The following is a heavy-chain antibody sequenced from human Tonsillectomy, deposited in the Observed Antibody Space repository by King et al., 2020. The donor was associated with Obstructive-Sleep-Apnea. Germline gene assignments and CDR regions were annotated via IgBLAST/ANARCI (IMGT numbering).Heavy chain of an antibody. Sequence: EQQLVQSGGGLVQPGGSLRLSCVASGFSFAGSTMMLVRQAPGTGLEWLAYIDRSGHTIYYADSVKGRFTVSRDNAKNSLYLQMNSLRADDTAVYYCAREGGRSYDNDEWGQGTLGTVAS. CDR2: IDRSGHTI. V-gene: IGHV3-48*01. CDR3: AREGGRSYDNDE. J-gene: IGHJ4*02. D-gene: IGHD1-26*01. CDR1: GFSFAGST.